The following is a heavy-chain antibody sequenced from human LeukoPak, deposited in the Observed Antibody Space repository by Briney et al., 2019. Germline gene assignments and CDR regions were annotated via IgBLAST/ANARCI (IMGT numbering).Heavy chain of an antibody. CDR2: IIPIFGTA. CDR3: ARRNQLLYAFDY. J-gene: IGHJ4*02. CDR1: GGTFSSYA. Sequence: SVKVSCKASGGTFSSYAISWVRQAPGQGLEWMGGIIPIFGTANYAQKFQGRVTITADKSTSTAYMELSSLRSEDTAVYYCARRNQLLYAFDYWGQGTLVTVSS. V-gene: IGHV1-69*06. D-gene: IGHD2-2*02.